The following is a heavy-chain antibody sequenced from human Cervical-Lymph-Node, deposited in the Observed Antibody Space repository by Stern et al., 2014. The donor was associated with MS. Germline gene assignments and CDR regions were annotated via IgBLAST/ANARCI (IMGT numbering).Heavy chain of an antibody. J-gene: IGHJ4*02. CDR2: IFPGGSDI. CDR3: ARQRYFDY. V-gene: IGHV5-51*01. CDR1: GYTFTSYW. Sequence: EVQLVESGPEVKRPGESLKISCQASGYTFTSYWIGGGRQMPGKGLEWLAIIFPGGSDITSLPSFQGQVTIAADKSSSPAYLQWNTLKASATAIYYCARQRYFDYWGQGTLVTVSS.